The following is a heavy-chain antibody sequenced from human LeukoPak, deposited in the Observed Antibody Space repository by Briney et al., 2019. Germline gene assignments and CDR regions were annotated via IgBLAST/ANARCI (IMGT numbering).Heavy chain of an antibody. V-gene: IGHV3-23*01. CDR1: GFPFNTYA. CDR2: ISENGEST. D-gene: IGHD4-17*01. Sequence: GSLRLSFAASGFPFNTYAMSWVRQAPGKGLGWVSSISENGESTYYADSVKGRFTISRDNSRNTLYLQMNSLRAEDTAVYYCASYFHYGDYASLWYWGQGTLVTVSS. CDR3: ASYFHYGDYASLWY. J-gene: IGHJ4*02.